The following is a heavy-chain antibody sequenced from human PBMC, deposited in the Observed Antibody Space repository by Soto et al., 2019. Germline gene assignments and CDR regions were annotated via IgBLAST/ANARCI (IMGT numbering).Heavy chain of an antibody. CDR1: DGSISSSSYY. Sequence: SETLSLTCTVSDGSISSSSYYWGWIRQPPGKGLEWIGSIYYSGSTYYNPSLKSRVTISVDTSKNQFSLKLSSVTAADTAVYYCARGGGYDFWSGYYTGTFWGQGTLVTVSS. J-gene: IGHJ4*02. CDR2: IYYSGST. CDR3: ARGGGYDFWSGYYTGTF. D-gene: IGHD3-3*01. V-gene: IGHV4-39*01.